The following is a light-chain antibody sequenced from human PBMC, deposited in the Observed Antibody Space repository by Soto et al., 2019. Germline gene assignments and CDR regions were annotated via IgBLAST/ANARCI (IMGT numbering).Light chain of an antibody. CDR2: GAS. Sequence: DIVLTQSPGTLSLSPGERATLSCRASQSVSSSYFAWYQQKPGQAPRLLIYGASSRATGIPDRFSGVGSGTDFTLTISRLEPEDFVVYYCQHYDTSPTWTFGQGTKVEIK. CDR3: QHYDTSPTWT. CDR1: QSVSSSY. V-gene: IGKV3-20*01. J-gene: IGKJ1*01.